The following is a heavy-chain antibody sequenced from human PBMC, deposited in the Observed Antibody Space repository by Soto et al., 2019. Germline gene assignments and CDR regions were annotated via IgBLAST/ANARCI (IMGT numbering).Heavy chain of an antibody. Sequence: QVKLVQSGTEVKKPGASMKVSCKASGYSFATSGISWVRQAPGQGLEWMGWISAYNGNTNYDQKLQDRIIMTTDTPTSTAYLELRSLRSDGTAVYYCARAGQYYDSSGYADWGQGTLVTVSS. V-gene: IGHV1-18*01. CDR1: GYSFATSG. CDR3: ARAGQYYDSSGYAD. CDR2: ISAYNGNT. D-gene: IGHD3-22*01. J-gene: IGHJ4*02.